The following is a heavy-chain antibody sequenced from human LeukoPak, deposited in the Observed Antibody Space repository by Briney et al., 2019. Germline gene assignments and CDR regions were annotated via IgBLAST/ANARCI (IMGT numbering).Heavy chain of an antibody. CDR1: GFTFSSYA. V-gene: IGHV3-23*01. CDR2: ISGSGGST. CDR3: AKDTSATGDSSVVDY. J-gene: IGHJ4*02. Sequence: GGSLRLSCAASGFTFSSYAMSWVRQAPGKGLEWVSAISGSGGSTYYADSVKGRFTISRDNSKNTLYLQMNSLRAEDTAVYYCAKDTSATGDSSVVDYWGQGTLVTVSS. D-gene: IGHD6-19*01.